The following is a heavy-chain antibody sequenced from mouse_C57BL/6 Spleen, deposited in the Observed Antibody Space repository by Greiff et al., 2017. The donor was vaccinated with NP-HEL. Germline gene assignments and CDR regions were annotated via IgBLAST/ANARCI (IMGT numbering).Heavy chain of an antibody. V-gene: IGHV5-4*01. CDR2: ISDGGSYT. J-gene: IGHJ4*01. CDR3: AREVGSSRTGAMDY. Sequence: DVKLVESGGGLVKPGGSLKLSCAASGFTFSSSAMSWVRQTPEKRLEWVATISDGGSYTYYPANVKGRFTISRDNAKNNLYLQMSHLKSEDTAMYYCAREVGSSRTGAMDYWGQGTLVTVSS. CDR1: GFTFSSSA. D-gene: IGHD1-1*01.